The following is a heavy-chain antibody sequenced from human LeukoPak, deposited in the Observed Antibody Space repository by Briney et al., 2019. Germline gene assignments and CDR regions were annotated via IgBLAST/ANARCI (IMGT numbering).Heavy chain of an antibody. CDR1: GFTFSSYW. Sequence: GGSLRLSCAASGFTFSSYWMHWVRQAPGKGLVWVSRINSDGSSTSYADSVKGRFTISRDNAKNTLYLQMNSLRAEDTAVYYCARGDSSGYYDGRPFDCWGQGTLVTVSS. V-gene: IGHV3-74*01. CDR2: INSDGSST. J-gene: IGHJ4*02. D-gene: IGHD3-22*01. CDR3: ARGDSSGYYDGRPFDC.